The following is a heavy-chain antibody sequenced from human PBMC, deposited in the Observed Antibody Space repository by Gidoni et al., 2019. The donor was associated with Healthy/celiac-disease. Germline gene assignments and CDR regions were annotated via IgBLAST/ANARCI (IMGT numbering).Heavy chain of an antibody. CDR2: INHSGST. J-gene: IGHJ6*02. Sequence: QVQLQQWGAGLWKPSETLSLTCAVSGGSFSGYYWSWIRQPPGKGLEWIGEINHSGSTNYNPSLKSRVTISVDTSKNQFSLKLSSVTAADTAVYYCARVDYYGMDVWGQGTTVTVSS. CDR1: GGSFSGYY. CDR3: ARVDYYGMDV. V-gene: IGHV4-34*01.